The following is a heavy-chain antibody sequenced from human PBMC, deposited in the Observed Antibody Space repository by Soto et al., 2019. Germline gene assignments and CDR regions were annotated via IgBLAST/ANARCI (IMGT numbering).Heavy chain of an antibody. Sequence: QVQLVQSGAEVKKPGASVKVSCKASGYTFTSYDINWVRQATGQGLEWMGWMNPNSGNTGYAQKFQGRVNMTRNTSISTAYMELSSLRSEDTAVYYCARRPVRVTTQGKYYYYYMDVWGKGTTVTVSS. CDR1: GYTFTSYD. D-gene: IGHD4-17*01. V-gene: IGHV1-8*01. CDR2: MNPNSGNT. CDR3: ARRPVRVTTQGKYYYYYMDV. J-gene: IGHJ6*03.